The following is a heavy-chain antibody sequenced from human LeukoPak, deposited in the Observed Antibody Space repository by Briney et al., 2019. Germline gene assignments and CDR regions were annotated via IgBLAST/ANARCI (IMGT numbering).Heavy chain of an antibody. CDR2: ISSSSSTI. J-gene: IGHJ4*02. CDR3: ARVHGGYPFDY. V-gene: IGHV3-48*01. D-gene: IGHD2-15*01. CDR1: GFIFSSYS. Sequence: GGSLRLSCAASGFIFSSYSMNWVRQAPGKGLEWVSFISSSSSTIYYADSVSGRFTTSRDNAKNSLYLQMNSLRAEDTSVYYCARVHGGYPFDYWGQGTLVTVFS.